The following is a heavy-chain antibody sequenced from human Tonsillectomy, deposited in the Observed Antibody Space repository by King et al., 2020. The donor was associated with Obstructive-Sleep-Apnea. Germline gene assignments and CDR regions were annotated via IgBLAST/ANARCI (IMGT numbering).Heavy chain of an antibody. CDR1: GYTFTSYG. CDR2: ISGYNGNT. V-gene: IGHV1-18*01. J-gene: IGHJ4*02. D-gene: IGHD6-13*01. CDR3: ERDLVTAASSD. Sequence: LQLVQSGSEVKKPGASVKVSCKTSGYTFTSYGTSWVRQAPGQGLEWIGWISGYNGNTNYAQKLQDRVTMTTDTSTSTAYMDLRSLRSDDTAVYYCERDLVTAASSDWGQGTLVTVSS.